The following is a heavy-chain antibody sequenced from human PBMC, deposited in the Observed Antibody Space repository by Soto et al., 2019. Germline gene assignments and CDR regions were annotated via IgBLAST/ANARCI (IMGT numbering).Heavy chain of an antibody. CDR2: IFNSGSA. CDR1: GVVTFIGSYY. J-gene: IGHJ4*02. D-gene: IGHD5-12*01. V-gene: IGHV4-31*03. Sequence: TSETLSLTCSVSGVVTFIGSYYWSWIRQRPGKGLECLGYIFNSGSAYYNPSLRSRVTISIDTSKDEFSLTLSSVTAADTAVYFCARGYSGYDYNFDYWGQGISVTV. CDR3: ARGYSGYDYNFDY.